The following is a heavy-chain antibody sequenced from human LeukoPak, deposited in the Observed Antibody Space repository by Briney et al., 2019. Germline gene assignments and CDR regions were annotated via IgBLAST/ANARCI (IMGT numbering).Heavy chain of an antibody. J-gene: IGHJ6*02. V-gene: IGHV3-66*01. CDR3: VRDRWPGLGDF. D-gene: IGHD6-19*01. CDR2: VYSGGLT. CDR1: GFIVSENY. Sequence: TGGSLRLSCAASGFIVSENYMSWVRQAPGKGPEWVSTVYSGGLTFYADPVKGRFTISRDNSKNTLYLQMSSLRAEDTAVYYCVRDRWPGLGDFWGQGTTVTVSS.